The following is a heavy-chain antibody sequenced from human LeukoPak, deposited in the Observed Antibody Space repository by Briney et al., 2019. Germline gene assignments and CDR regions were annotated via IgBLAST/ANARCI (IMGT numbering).Heavy chain of an antibody. D-gene: IGHD4-23*01. CDR1: GYTFTSYG. CDR3: ARGGNRRGYDAFDI. J-gene: IGHJ3*02. V-gene: IGHV1-18*01. CDR2: ISAYNGNT. Sequence: EASVKVSCKASGYTFTSYGISWVRQAPGQGLEGMGWISAYNGNTNYAQKLQGRVTLNTDTSTSTAYMELTSLRSDDTAVYYCARGGNRRGYDAFDIWGQGTMVTVSS.